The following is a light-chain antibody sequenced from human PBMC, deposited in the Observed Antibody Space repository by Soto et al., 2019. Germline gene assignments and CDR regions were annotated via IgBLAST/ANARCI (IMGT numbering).Light chain of an antibody. J-gene: IGKJ2*01. V-gene: IGKV3-15*01. CDR3: QHYNNWPPYA. CDR1: QSVRSN. CDR2: AAS. Sequence: EVVMTQSPATLSVSPGERAMLSCRASQSVRSNLAWYQQKPGQPPRLLIYAASTRATGIPARFSGSGSGTEFTLTIGSLQSEDFAVYYCQHYNNWPPYAFGQGTRLEI.